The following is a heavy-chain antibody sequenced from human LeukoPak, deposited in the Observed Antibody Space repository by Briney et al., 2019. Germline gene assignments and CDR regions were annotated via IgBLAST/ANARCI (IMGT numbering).Heavy chain of an antibody. Sequence: GGSLRLSCAASGFTSDDYAMHWVRQAPGKGLEWVSGISWNSGSIGYADSVKGRFTISRDNAKNSLYLQMNSLRAEDTALYYCAKAHDRYYYDSSGYYFDYWGQGTLVTVSS. CDR1: GFTSDDYA. CDR2: ISWNSGSI. D-gene: IGHD3-22*01. J-gene: IGHJ4*02. CDR3: AKAHDRYYYDSSGYYFDY. V-gene: IGHV3-9*02.